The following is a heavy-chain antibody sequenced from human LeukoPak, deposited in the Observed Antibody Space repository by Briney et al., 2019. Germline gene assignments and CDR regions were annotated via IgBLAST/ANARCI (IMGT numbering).Heavy chain of an antibody. CDR2: IWYDASKK. J-gene: IGHJ4*02. D-gene: IGHD6-13*01. CDR1: GFTLSRNG. Sequence: GGSLRLSCAASGFTLSRNGMHWVRQAPGKGLEWVGDIWYDASKKYYADSVKGRFTISRDISKDTVYLQMDSLRAEDTAVYYCARDHSGWYVDYWGQGTLVTVSS. CDR3: ARDHSGWYVDY. V-gene: IGHV3-33*01.